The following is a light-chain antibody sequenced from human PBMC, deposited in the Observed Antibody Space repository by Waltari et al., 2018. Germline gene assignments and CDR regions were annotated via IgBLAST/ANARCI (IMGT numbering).Light chain of an antibody. CDR2: GGS. V-gene: IGKV1-33*01. Sequence: DIQMTQSPSSLSASVGDRVTITCQASQDISTYLNWYQDKPGEAPRLLIPGGSKLQTGVPSRFSGSGSGTYFAFTISSRQPEDFETYYYQQYDNHPPLFTFGPGTKVD. J-gene: IGKJ3*01. CDR3: QQYDNHPPLFT. CDR1: QDISTY.